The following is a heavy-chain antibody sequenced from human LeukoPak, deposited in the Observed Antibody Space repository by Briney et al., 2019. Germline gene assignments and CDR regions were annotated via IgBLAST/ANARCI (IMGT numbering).Heavy chain of an antibody. Sequence: GGSLRLSCAASGFTFSSYWMHWVRQAPGKGLVWVSRINSDGSSTSYADSVKGRFTISRDNAKNTLYLQMNSLRAEDTAVYYCARDLLGNSGSYLRHPNGPPFDYWGQGTLVTVSS. CDR1: GFTFSSYW. CDR3: ARDLLGNSGSYLRHPNGPPFDY. J-gene: IGHJ4*02. V-gene: IGHV3-74*01. CDR2: INSDGSST. D-gene: IGHD1-26*01.